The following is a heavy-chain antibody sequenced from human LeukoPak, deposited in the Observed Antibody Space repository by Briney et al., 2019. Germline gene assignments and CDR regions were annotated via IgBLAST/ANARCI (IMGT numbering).Heavy chain of an antibody. CDR3: ARAVGGYYGSGSYSANWFDP. CDR2: INPIFGTA. Sequence: SVKVSCKASGGTFSSYAISWVRQAPGQGLEWMGRINPIFGTANYAQKFQGRVTITTDESTSTAYMELSSLRSEDTAVYYCARAVGGYYGSGSYSANWFDPWGQGTLVTVSS. V-gene: IGHV1-69*05. CDR1: GGTFSSYA. J-gene: IGHJ5*02. D-gene: IGHD3-10*01.